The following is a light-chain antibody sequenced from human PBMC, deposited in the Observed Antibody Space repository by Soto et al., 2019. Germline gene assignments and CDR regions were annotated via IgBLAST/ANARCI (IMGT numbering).Light chain of an antibody. CDR1: SSNIGAGYD. J-gene: IGLJ1*01. V-gene: IGLV1-40*01. CDR2: GHS. CDR3: QSYDSSLSGYV. Sequence: QSVLTQPPSVSGAPGQRVTISCTGSSSNIGAGYDVHWYQQLPGTAPKLLIYGHSNRPSGVPDRFSGSKSGPSASLAITGLQAEDEADYYCQSYDSSLSGYVFGTGTKVTVL.